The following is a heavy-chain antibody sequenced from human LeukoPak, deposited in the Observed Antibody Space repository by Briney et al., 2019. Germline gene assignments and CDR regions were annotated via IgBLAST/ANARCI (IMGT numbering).Heavy chain of an antibody. V-gene: IGHV4-4*07. CDR3: AGREGEWLDY. Sequence: SETLSLTCTVSGGSINTYYWSWLRQPAGKGLEWIGRISTGGSTNYNPSLIGRLTMSVVPSRNQFSLRLRSVSAADTAVYYCAGREGEWLDYWGQGIPVTVSS. CDR2: ISTGGST. CDR1: GGSINTYY. J-gene: IGHJ4*02. D-gene: IGHD3-10*01.